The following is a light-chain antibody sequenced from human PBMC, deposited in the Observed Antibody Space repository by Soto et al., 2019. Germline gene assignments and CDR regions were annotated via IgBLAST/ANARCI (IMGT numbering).Light chain of an antibody. V-gene: IGKV3-15*01. CDR2: SAS. Sequence: EVVMTQSPATLSVSPGDRATLSCRASQNVDTNVAWYQQKPGHAPRLLVHSASTRATGIPTRFTGIGSGTDFTLTISGLQSDDFAVYYCQQYYNWPPYTFGQGTKLQIK. CDR1: QNVDTN. CDR3: QQYYNWPPYT. J-gene: IGKJ2*01.